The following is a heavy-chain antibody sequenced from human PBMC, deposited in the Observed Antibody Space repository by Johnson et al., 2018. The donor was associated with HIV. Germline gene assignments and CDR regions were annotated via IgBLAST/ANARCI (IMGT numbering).Heavy chain of an antibody. V-gene: IGHV3-13*01. Sequence: VQLVESGGGLVQPGGSLRLSCAASGFTFSNYDMHWVRQGSGKGLEWVSGIGTAGDTHYPGSVKGRFTISRENAKNSLYLQMNSLRAGDTAVYYCAKVEVYYYGSCSSNAFDILGQGTMVTVSS. CDR2: IGTAGDT. CDR1: GFTFSNYD. D-gene: IGHD3-10*01. CDR3: AKVEVYYYGSCSSNAFDI. J-gene: IGHJ3*02.